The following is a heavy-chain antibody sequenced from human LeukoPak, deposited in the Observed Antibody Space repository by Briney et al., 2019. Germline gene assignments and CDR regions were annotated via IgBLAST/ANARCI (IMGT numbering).Heavy chain of an antibody. V-gene: IGHV3-7*04. Sequence: SNSSYYWGWIRQAPGKGLERVANIKQDGSKKSYVDSVKGRFTISRDNAKNSLYLQMNSLRAEDTAIYYCTRVGYIDEGIDYWGQGTLVTVSS. CDR3: TRVGYIDEGIDY. CDR1: SNSSYY. CDR2: IKQDGSKK. J-gene: IGHJ4*02. D-gene: IGHD5-24*01.